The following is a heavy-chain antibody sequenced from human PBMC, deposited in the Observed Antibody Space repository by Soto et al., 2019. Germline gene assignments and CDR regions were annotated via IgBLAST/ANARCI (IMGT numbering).Heavy chain of an antibody. CDR1: GGTFSSYP. J-gene: IGHJ4*02. D-gene: IGHD1-7*01. CDR2: IIPILDIT. V-gene: IGHV1-69*02. CDR3: ARPTSTGTTSGYYLDY. Sequence: QVTLVQSGAEVKKPGSSVKVSCKASGGTFSSYPISWVRQAPGQGLEWMGRIIPILDITDYAQRFQGRVTITADKSTSTAYMELSSLSSDDTAVYYCARPTSTGTTSGYYLDYWGQGTLVTVSS.